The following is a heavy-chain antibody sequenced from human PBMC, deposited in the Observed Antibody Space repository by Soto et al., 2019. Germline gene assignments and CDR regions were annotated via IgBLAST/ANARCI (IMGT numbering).Heavy chain of an antibody. J-gene: IGHJ1*01. V-gene: IGHV4-31*03. CDR3: ARGSHYYDTRPRSEYFQH. D-gene: IGHD3-22*01. Sequence: SETLSLTCTVSGGSIGSGGYYWSLIRQHPGKGLEWIGYIYYSGSTYYNPSLKSRVTISVDTSKNQFSLKLSSVTAADTAVYYCARGSHYYDTRPRSEYFQHWGQGTLVTVSS. CDR2: IYYSGST. CDR1: GGSIGSGGYY.